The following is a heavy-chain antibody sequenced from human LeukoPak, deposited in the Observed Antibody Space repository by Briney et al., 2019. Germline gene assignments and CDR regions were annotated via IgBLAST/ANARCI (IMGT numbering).Heavy chain of an antibody. J-gene: IGHJ6*04. CDR2: ISSSSGYI. CDR1: GFTFSTYN. V-gene: IGHV3-21*01. D-gene: IGHD3-10*02. CDR3: AELGITMIGGV. Sequence: GGSLRLSCAASGFTFSTYNLNWVRQAPGKGLEWVSFISSSSGYIYYADSAKGRFTISRDNAKNSLYLQMNSLRAEDTAVYYCAELGITMIGGVWGKGTTVTISS.